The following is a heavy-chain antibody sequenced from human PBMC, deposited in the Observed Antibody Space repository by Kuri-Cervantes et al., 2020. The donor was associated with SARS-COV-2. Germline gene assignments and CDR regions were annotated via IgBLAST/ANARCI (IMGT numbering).Heavy chain of an antibody. Sequence: SLKISCAASGFTFDDYAMHWVRRAPGKGLEWVSGISWNSGSIGYADSVKGRFTISRDNAKNSLYLQMNSLRAEDTALYYCTKGGVRYFDWLPTIGAYYYYYGMDVWGQGPTVTVSS. V-gene: IGHV3-9*01. CDR1: GFTFDDYA. D-gene: IGHD3-9*01. J-gene: IGHJ6*02. CDR2: ISWNSGSI. CDR3: TKGGVRYFDWLPTIGAYYYYYGMDV.